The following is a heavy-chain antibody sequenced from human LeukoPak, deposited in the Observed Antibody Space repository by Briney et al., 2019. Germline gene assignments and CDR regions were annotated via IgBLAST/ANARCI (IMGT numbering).Heavy chain of an antibody. CDR3: ARVQGDGYNFDY. J-gene: IGHJ4*02. CDR2: IYYSGST. Sequence: SETLSLTCTVSGGSISSGDYYWSWIRQPPGKGLEWIGYIYYSGSTYYNPSLKSRVTISVDTSKNQFSLKLSSVTAADTAVYYCARVQGDGYNFDYWGQGTLVTVSS. D-gene: IGHD5-24*01. V-gene: IGHV4-30-4*01. CDR1: GGSISSGDYY.